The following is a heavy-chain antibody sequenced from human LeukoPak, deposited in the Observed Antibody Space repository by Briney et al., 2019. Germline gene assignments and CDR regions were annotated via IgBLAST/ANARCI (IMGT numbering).Heavy chain of an antibody. V-gene: IGHV3-30*18. CDR1: GFTFSSYW. J-gene: IGHJ6*03. Sequence: GGSLRLSCAASGFTFSSYWMSWVRQAPGKGLEWVAVISYDGSNKYYADSVKGRFTISRDNSKNTLYLQMNSLRGEDTAVYYCAKAYTIFGVVIFQYHYMDVWGKGTTVTVSS. CDR2: ISYDGSNK. D-gene: IGHD3-3*01. CDR3: AKAYTIFGVVIFQYHYMDV.